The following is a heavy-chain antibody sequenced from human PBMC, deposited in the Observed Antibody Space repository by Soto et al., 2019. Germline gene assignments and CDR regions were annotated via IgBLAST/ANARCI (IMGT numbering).Heavy chain of an antibody. CDR3: ASSGYCSGGSCYSS. D-gene: IGHD2-15*01. Sequence: VASVKVSCKASGGTFSSYAISWAPQAPGQGLEWMGGIIPIFGTANYAQKFQGRVTITADESTSTAYMELSSLRSEDTAVYYCASSGYCSGGSCYSSWGQGTLVTVSS. V-gene: IGHV1-69*13. J-gene: IGHJ4*02. CDR2: IIPIFGTA. CDR1: GGTFSSYA.